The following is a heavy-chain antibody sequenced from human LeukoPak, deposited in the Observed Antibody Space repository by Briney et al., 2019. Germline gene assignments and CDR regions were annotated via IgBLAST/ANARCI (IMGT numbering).Heavy chain of an antibody. D-gene: IGHD1-26*01. J-gene: IGHJ4*02. CDR1: GYTFTSYY. V-gene: IGHV1-46*01. CDR2: INPSGGST. CDR3: AREGVSGSYLEY. Sequence: ASVKVSCKASGYTFTSYYMHWVRQAPGQGLEWMGIINPSGGSTRYAQKFQDRVTMTRDMSTSTVYMELSSLRSEDTAVYYCAREGVSGSYLEYWGQGTLVTVSS.